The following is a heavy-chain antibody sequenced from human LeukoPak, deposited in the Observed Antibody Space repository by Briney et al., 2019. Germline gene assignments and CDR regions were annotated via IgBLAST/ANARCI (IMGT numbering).Heavy chain of an antibody. J-gene: IGHJ6*03. CDR3: ARTGQWALGDYGSYYMDV. CDR2: MNPNSGNT. Sequence: GASVKVSCKASGYTFTSYDINWVRQATGQGLEWMGWMNPNSGNTGYAQKFQGRVTITRNTSISTAYMELSSLRSEDTAVYYCARTGQWALGDYGSYYMDVWGKGTTVTVSS. D-gene: IGHD4-17*01. CDR1: GYTFTSYD. V-gene: IGHV1-8*03.